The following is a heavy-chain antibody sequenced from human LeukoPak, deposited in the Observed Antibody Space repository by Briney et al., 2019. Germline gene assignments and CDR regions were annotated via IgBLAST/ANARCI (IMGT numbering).Heavy chain of an antibody. J-gene: IGHJ4*02. Sequence: ASVNVSCKASGYTFTDYYMHWWRQGPGQGLEWMGWIKLNSGDTRYAQKFEGRVTLARDTSISTAYMDLSSLRSDDTAMYYCARDSAAAAGLALDYWGQGTLVTVSS. CDR3: ARDSAAAAGLALDY. CDR2: IKLNSGDT. D-gene: IGHD6-13*01. V-gene: IGHV1-2*02. CDR1: GYTFTDYY.